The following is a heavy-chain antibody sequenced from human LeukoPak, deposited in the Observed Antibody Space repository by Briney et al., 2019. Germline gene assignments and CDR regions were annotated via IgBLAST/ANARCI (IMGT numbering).Heavy chain of an antibody. CDR2: IIPIFGTA. CDR3: AKDATTNSQSIQLWLDT. Sequence: SVTVSFKSSGYTFSQYVISSVGQAAVQGLAWMGGIIPIFGTANYAQKFQGRVKITADKSTNKAYIELSRQIYDDTAVYKCAKDATTNSQSIQLWLDTWGQGTLVTVSS. J-gene: IGHJ5*02. CDR1: GYTFSQYV. D-gene: IGHD5-18*01. V-gene: IGHV1-69*06.